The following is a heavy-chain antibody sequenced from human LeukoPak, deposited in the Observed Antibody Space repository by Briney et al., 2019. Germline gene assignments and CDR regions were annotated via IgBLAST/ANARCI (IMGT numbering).Heavy chain of an antibody. D-gene: IGHD4-23*01. J-gene: IGHJ4*02. Sequence: SVKVSCKASGGTFSSYTISWVRQAPGQGLEWMGRIIPILGIANYAQKFQGRVTITADKSTSTAYMELSSLRSGDTAVYYCARSGSANYGGLDYWGQGTLVTVSS. CDR3: ARSGSANYGGLDY. CDR2: IIPILGIA. V-gene: IGHV1-69*02. CDR1: GGTFSSYT.